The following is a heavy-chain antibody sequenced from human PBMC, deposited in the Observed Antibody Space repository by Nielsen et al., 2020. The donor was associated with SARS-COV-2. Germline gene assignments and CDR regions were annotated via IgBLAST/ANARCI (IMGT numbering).Heavy chain of an antibody. J-gene: IGHJ5*02. V-gene: IGHV1-18*01. CDR3: ARGLGRQYNWFDP. Sequence: SVTVPCQAYGYNFTSYGTSWVRQAPGQGLEWMGWISAYNGNTNYAQKLQGRVTMNTDTSTSTAYMELRSLRSDDTAVYYCARGLGRQYNWFDPWGQGTLVTVSS. CDR2: ISAYNGNT. D-gene: IGHD1-1*01. CDR1: GYNFTSYG.